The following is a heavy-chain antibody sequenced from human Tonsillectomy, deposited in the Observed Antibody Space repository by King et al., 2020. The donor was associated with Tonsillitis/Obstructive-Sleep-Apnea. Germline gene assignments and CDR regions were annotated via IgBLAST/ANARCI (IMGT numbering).Heavy chain of an antibody. V-gene: IGHV3-43*02. D-gene: IGHD3-3*01. CDR1: GFTFDDYA. CDR2: ISGDGGST. CDR3: AKDYYDFWSGPLDYYYMDV. J-gene: IGHJ6*03. Sequence: VQLVESGGGVVQPGGSLRLSCAASGFTFDDYAMHWVRQAPGKGLEWVSLISGDGGSTYYADSVKGRFTISRDNSKNSLYLQMNSLRTEDTALYYCAKDYYDFWSGPLDYYYMDVWGKGTPVTVSS.